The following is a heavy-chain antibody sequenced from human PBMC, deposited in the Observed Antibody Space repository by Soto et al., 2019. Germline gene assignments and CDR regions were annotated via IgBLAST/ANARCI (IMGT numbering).Heavy chain of an antibody. CDR3: ARPATKLELTDGFDY. Sequence: GGSLRLSCAASGFTFSSYSMNWVRQAPGKGLEWVSSISSSSSYIYYADSVKGRFTISRDNAKNSLYLQMNSLRAEDMAVYYCARPATKLELTDGFDYWGQGTLVTVSS. V-gene: IGHV3-21*01. D-gene: IGHD1-7*01. CDR1: GFTFSSYS. CDR2: ISSSSSYI. J-gene: IGHJ4*02.